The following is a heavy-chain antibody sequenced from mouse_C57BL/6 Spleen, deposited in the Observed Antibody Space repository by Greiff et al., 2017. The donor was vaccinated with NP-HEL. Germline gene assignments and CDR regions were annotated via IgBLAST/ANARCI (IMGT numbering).Heavy chain of an antibody. Sequence: DVKLVESGPGLVKPSQSLSLTCSVTGYSITSGYYWNWIRQFPGNKLEWMGYISYDGSNNYNPSLKHRISFTRDTAKNQFFLKLNSVTTANTATYYSAREDSPYAMDYWGPGTSVTDAS. V-gene: IGHV3-6*01. CDR2: ISYDGSN. J-gene: IGHJ4*01. CDR1: GYSITSGYY. CDR3: AREDSPYAMDY.